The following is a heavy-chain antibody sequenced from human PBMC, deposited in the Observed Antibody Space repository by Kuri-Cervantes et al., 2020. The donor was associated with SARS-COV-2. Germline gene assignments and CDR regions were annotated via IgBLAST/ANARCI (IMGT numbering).Heavy chain of an antibody. D-gene: IGHD3-3*01. CDR1: GGSISSSSYY. Sequence: ETLSLTCTVSGGSISSSSYYWGWIRQAPGKGLEWVSAISGSGGSTYYADSVKGRFTISRDNSKNTLYLQMNSLRAEDTAVYYCAKDRKSLYYDFWSGYYDAPYYFDYWGQGTLVTVSS. CDR2: ISGSGGST. CDR3: AKDRKSLYYDFWSGYYDAPYYFDY. J-gene: IGHJ4*02. V-gene: IGHV3-23*01.